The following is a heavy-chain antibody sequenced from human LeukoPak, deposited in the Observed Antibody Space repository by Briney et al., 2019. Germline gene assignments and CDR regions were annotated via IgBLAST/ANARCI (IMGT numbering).Heavy chain of an antibody. CDR1: GFTFSRYW. CDR2: IKQDGSEK. D-gene: IGHD3-22*01. J-gene: IGHJ4*02. V-gene: IGHV3-7*03. CDR3: ARDKGDYDTSGSLFVF. Sequence: PGGSLRLSCAASGFTFSRYWMSWVRQAPRKGLEWVANIKQDGSEKYYVDSVQGRFTISRDNAKNSLYLQMNYLRAEDTAVYYCARDKGDYDTSGSLFVFGGQGTLVTVSS.